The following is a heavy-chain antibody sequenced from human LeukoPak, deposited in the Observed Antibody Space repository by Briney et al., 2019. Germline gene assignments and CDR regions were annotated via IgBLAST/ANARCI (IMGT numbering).Heavy chain of an antibody. V-gene: IGHV4-59*01. CDR2: IYYSGST. CDR1: GGSISSYY. Sequence: SETLSLTCTVSGGSISSYYWSWIRQPPGKGLEWIGYIYYSGSTNYNPSLKSRVTISVDPSKNQFSLKLSSVTAADPAVYYCARDWTNNWFDPWGQGTLVTVSS. J-gene: IGHJ5*02. D-gene: IGHD2-8*01. CDR3: ARDWTNNWFDP.